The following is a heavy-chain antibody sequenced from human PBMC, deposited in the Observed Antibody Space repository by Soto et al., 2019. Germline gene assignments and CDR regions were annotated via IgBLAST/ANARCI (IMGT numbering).Heavy chain of an antibody. V-gene: IGHV4-30-2*01. CDR1: GGSIISDGYS. CDR2: IYEGGNT. Sequence: QLQLQESGSGLVKPSQTLSLTCAVSGGSIISDGYSWSWIRQPPGKGLQWIGHIYEGGNTYYTPSLESRVAISTDKSKNQFSLRLSSVTAADTAVYYCVRRSPEDAFDIWGQATMVTVSP. J-gene: IGHJ3*02. CDR3: VRRSPEDAFDI.